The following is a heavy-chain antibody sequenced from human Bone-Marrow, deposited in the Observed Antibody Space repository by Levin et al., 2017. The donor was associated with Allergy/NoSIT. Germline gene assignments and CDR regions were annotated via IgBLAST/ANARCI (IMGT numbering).Heavy chain of an antibody. CDR3: GRGGGSQKGGLDV. CDR2: IRSAGTYI. CDR1: GFSFTSYT. D-gene: IGHD3-10*01. J-gene: IGHJ6*02. Sequence: GGSLRLSCAASGFSFTSYTMHWVRQAPGKGLEWVSSIRSAGTYIHYADSVKGRFTISRDNANNSVSLEMSSLRAEDTALYYCGRGGGSQKGGLDVWGQGTTVTVSS. V-gene: IGHV3-21*01.